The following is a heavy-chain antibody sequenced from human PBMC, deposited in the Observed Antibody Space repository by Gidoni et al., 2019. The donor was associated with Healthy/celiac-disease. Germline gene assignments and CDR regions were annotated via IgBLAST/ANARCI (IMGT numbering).Heavy chain of an antibody. CDR2: ISYDGSNK. Sequence: QVQLVESGGGVVQPGRSLRLSCAASGFTFSSYAMHWVRQAPGKGLEWVAVISYDGSNKYYADSVKGRFTISRDNSKNTLYLQMNSLRAEDTAVYYCARVGLQFYYYYGMDVWGQGTTVTVSS. J-gene: IGHJ6*02. V-gene: IGHV3-30*04. CDR1: GFTFSSYA. CDR3: ARVGLQFYYYYGMDV. D-gene: IGHD4-4*01.